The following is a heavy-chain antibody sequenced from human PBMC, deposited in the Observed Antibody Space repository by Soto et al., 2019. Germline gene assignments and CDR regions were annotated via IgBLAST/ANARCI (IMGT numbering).Heavy chain of an antibody. J-gene: IGHJ6*02. CDR2: IIPIFGTA. V-gene: IGHV1-69*01. D-gene: IGHD1-26*01. CDR3: ARDLSGSYYYYYGMDV. Sequence: QVQLVQSGAEVKKPGSSVKVSCKASGGTFSSYAISWVRQAPGQGLEWMGGIIPIFGTANYAQKFQGRVTITADESTSTAYMELSSQRSEDTAVYYCARDLSGSYYYYYGMDVWGPGTTVTVSS. CDR1: GGTFSSYA.